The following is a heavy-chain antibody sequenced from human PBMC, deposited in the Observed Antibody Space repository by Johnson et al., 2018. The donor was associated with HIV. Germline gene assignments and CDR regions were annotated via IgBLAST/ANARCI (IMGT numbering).Heavy chain of an antibody. CDR1: GFTVSSNY. J-gene: IGHJ3*02. V-gene: IGHV3-66*01. CDR3: ARGYSSGEVLLDI. D-gene: IGHD6-25*01. Sequence: VQLVESGGGVVQPGGSLRLSCAASGFTVSSNYMSWVRQAPGKGLAWVSVIYSGGSTYYADSVKGRFTISRDNSKNTLYLQMNSLRAEDTAVYYCARGYSSGEVLLDIWGQGTMVTVSS. CDR2: IYSGGST.